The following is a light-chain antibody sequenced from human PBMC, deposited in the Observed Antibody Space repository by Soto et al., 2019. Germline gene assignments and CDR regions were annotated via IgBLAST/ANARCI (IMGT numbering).Light chain of an antibody. CDR1: QSVTSNY. CDR3: KQYGSLIT. Sequence: EIVLTPTPATLALSPRETPTLSCSASQSVTSNYLACYQQKPGQAPRLLIYNASSRPTGIPDRFSGSGSGTDFTLTISRLEPEDFAVYYCKQYGSLITCGKGTRLEI. CDR2: NAS. J-gene: IGKJ5*01. V-gene: IGKV3-20*01.